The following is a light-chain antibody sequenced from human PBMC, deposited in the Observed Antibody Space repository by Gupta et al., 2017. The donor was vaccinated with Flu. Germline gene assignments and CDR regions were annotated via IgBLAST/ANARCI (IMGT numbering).Light chain of an antibody. Sequence: SSLSASIGDRVTITCRASQSVSNFLNWYQQKPGKAPRLLIYAASTLQGGVPSRFSGSGSGTDFTLTINSLQRKDFATYYCQQCDSTPQTFGRGTTVEIK. CDR1: QSVSNF. CDR2: AAS. CDR3: QQCDSTPQT. V-gene: IGKV1-39*01. J-gene: IGKJ4*02.